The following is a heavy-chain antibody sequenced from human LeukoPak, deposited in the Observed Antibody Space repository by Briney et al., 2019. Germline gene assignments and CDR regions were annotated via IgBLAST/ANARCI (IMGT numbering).Heavy chain of an antibody. D-gene: IGHD3-10*01. J-gene: IGHJ3*02. Sequence: SETLSLTCTVSGGSISSYYWSWIRQPPGKGLEWIGYIFYSGSTNYNPSLKSRVTISVDTSKNQFFLNLSSVTTADTAAYYCARGPSYYYGSGTPGFVNAFDIWGQGTMVTVSS. CDR3: ARGPSYYYGSGTPGFVNAFDI. CDR2: IFYSGST. V-gene: IGHV4-59*01. CDR1: GGSISSYY.